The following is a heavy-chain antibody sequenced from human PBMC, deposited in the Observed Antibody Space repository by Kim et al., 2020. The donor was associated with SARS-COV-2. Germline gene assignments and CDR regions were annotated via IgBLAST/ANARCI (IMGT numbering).Heavy chain of an antibody. CDR3: ARTAYSYGLADS. V-gene: IGHV5-51*01. D-gene: IGHD5-18*01. J-gene: IGHJ4*02. Sequence: RYSPSFQGQVTISADKSISTAYLQWSSLKASDTAMYYCARTAYSYGLADSWGQGTPVTVSS.